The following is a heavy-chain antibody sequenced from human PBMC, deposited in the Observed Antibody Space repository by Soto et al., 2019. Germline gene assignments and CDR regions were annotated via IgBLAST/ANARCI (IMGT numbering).Heavy chain of an antibody. CDR3: ASKIVTPGYHYYDY. CDR2: ISGSRTST. CDR1: GFSFSSCE. J-gene: IGHJ4*02. Sequence: GGSLRLSCAASGFSFSSCEMSWVRQDPGKGLEWVSYISGSRTSTQYSDSVKGRFTISRDNAKNSLHLQMNSLGAEDTAVYYCASKIVTPGYHYYDYWGQGTLVTVSS. V-gene: IGHV3-48*03. D-gene: IGHD3-9*01.